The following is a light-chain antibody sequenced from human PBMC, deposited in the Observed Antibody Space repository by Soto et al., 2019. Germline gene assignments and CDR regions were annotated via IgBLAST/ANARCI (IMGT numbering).Light chain of an antibody. J-gene: IGKJ5*01. CDR3: QQYNNWPLMYT. CDR1: QSVSSN. V-gene: IGKV3-15*01. Sequence: EIVMTQAPATLSVSPGERATLSCRGIQSVSSNLAWYQQKPGQAPRLLIYGASTRATGIPARFSGSGSGTEFTLTISSLQSEDFAVYYCQQYNNWPLMYTFGQGTRLEIK. CDR2: GAS.